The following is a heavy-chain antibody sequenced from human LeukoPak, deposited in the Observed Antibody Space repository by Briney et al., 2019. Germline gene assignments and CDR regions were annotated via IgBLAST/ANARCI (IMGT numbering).Heavy chain of an antibody. CDR2: ISYDGSNK. CDR3: AKDGYSSSWYVIDYYYYGMDV. D-gene: IGHD6-13*01. J-gene: IGHJ6*02. CDR1: GFTFSSYG. Sequence: GGSLRLSCAASGFTFSSYGMHWVRQASGKGLEWVAVISYDGSNKYYADSVKGRFIISRDNSKNTLYLQMNSLRAEDTAVYYCAKDGYSSSWYVIDYYYYGMDVWGQGTTVTVSS. V-gene: IGHV3-30*18.